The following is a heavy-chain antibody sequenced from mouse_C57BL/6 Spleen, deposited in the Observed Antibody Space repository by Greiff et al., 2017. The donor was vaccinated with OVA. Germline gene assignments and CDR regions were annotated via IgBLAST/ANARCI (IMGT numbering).Heavy chain of an antibody. J-gene: IGHJ2*01. CDR3: AREGRGYYDY. CDR1: GYSITSGYD. Sequence: VQLQQSGPGMVKPSQSLSLTCTVTGYSITSGYDWHWIRHFPGNKLEWMGYISYSGSTNYNPSLKSRISITHDTSKNHFFLKLNSVTTEDTATYYCAREGRGYYDYWGQGTTLTVSS. CDR2: ISYSGST. V-gene: IGHV3-1*01. D-gene: IGHD2-3*01.